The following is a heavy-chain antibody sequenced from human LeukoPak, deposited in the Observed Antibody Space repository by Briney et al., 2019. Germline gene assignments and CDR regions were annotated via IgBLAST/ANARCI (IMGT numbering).Heavy chain of an antibody. J-gene: IGHJ6*02. D-gene: IGHD4-17*01. CDR3: AKKIHYGDYDYYYGMDV. CDR1: GFTFSSYA. V-gene: IGHV3-30-3*01. CDR2: ISYDGSNK. Sequence: GGSLRLSCAASGFTFSSYAMHWVRQAPGKGLEWVAVISYDGSNKYYADSVKGRFTISRDNSKNTLYLQMNSLRAEDTALYYCAKKIHYGDYDYYYGMDVWGQGTTVTVSS.